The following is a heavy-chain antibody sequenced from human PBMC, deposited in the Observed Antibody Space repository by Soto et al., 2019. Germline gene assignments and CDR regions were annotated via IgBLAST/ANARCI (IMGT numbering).Heavy chain of an antibody. J-gene: IGHJ6*02. Sequence: SVKVSCKASGFTFTSSAVQWVRQARGQRLEWIGWMVVGSGNTNYAQKFQERVTITRDMSTSTAYMELSSLRSEDTAVYYCAADASVVTMVRGVKTYYYYGMDVWGQGTTVTVSS. V-gene: IGHV1-58*01. D-gene: IGHD3-10*01. CDR2: MVVGSGNT. CDR3: AADASVVTMVRGVKTYYYYGMDV. CDR1: GFTFTSSA.